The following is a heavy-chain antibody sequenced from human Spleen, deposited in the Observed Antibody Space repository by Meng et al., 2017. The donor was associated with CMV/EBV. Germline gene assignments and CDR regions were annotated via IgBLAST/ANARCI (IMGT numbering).Heavy chain of an antibody. D-gene: IGHD1-26*01. CDR3: TRRPLGSTRPFDY. Sequence: ASVKVSCKTSGSRLNGFYIHWVRQGPGQGLEWMGHINPNSGDTKYAQKFEGRVSMTRDASISTVYMELSSLRYDDTAFYYCTRRPLGSTRPFDYWGQGTLVTVSS. V-gene: IGHV1-2*06. J-gene: IGHJ4*02. CDR2: INPNSGDT. CDR1: GSRLNGFY.